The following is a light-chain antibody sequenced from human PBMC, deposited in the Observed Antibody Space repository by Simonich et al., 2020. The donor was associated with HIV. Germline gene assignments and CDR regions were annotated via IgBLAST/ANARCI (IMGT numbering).Light chain of an antibody. Sequence: DIQMTQSPSTLSASVGDRVTITCRANQGISNSLAWYQQKPGKAPKLLLYAASRLESGVPSRFSGSGSGTEFTLTISSLQPDDFATYYCQQYNSYSGYTFGQGTKLEIK. J-gene: IGKJ2*01. V-gene: IGKV1-NL1*01. CDR1: QGISNS. CDR3: QQYNSYSGYT. CDR2: AAS.